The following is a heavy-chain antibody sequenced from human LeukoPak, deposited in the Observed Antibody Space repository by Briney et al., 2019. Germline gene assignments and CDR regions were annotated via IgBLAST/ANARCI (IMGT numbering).Heavy chain of an antibody. Sequence: GASVKVSCKASGYTFTSYDINWVRQATGQGLEWMGWMNPNSGNTGYAQKFQGRVTMTRNTSISTAYMELSSLRSEDTAVYYCARGKRGIAAASLYYYYYMDVWGKGTTVTVSS. CDR2: MNPNSGNT. D-gene: IGHD6-13*01. CDR1: GYTFTSYD. J-gene: IGHJ6*03. CDR3: ARGKRGIAAASLYYYYYMDV. V-gene: IGHV1-8*01.